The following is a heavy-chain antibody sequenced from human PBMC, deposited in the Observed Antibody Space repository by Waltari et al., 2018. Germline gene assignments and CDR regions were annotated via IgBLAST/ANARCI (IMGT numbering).Heavy chain of an antibody. J-gene: IGHJ6*02. D-gene: IGHD3-16*01. CDR2: ITPLFDTT. CDR3: ARDPGDFGFYYGLDV. CDR1: GGTFSTSA. Sequence: QVQLVQSGAEVKKPGSSVKVSCKASGGTFSTSAISWVRQAPGQGLEWMGRITPLFDTTHDVQKCQGRVIITADESTTTVFMEVSSLRSDDTAMYYCARDPGDFGFYYGLDVWGQGTTIAVSS. V-gene: IGHV1-69*18.